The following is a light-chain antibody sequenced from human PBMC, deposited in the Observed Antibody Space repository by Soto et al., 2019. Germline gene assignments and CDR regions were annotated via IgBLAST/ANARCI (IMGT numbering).Light chain of an antibody. CDR1: QRVRSSY. V-gene: IGKV3-20*01. Sequence: ELVLTQSPGTLSLSPWERATLSCRASQRVRSSYLAWYQQKPGQAPRLLIYGASNRATGIPDRFSGSGSGTDFTLTISRLEPEDFAGDVCQQYGRSPPFTFGQGNKVEIK. CDR2: GAS. J-gene: IGKJ2*01. CDR3: QQYGRSPPFT.